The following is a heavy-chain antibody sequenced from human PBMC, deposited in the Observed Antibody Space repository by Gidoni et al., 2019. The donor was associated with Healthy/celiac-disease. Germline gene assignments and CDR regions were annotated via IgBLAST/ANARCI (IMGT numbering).Heavy chain of an antibody. Sequence: QVQLVESGGGVVQPGRSLRLSCAASGFPFSSSGMPWVRQDPGKGREWVAVIWYDGSNKYYADSVKGRLSISRDNSKNTLYLQMNSLRAEDTAVYYCAREILGWGVVPAAHGGMDVWGQGTTVTVSS. V-gene: IGHV3-33*01. CDR2: IWYDGSNK. J-gene: IGHJ6*02. D-gene: IGHD2-2*01. CDR1: GFPFSSSG. CDR3: AREILGWGVVPAAHGGMDV.